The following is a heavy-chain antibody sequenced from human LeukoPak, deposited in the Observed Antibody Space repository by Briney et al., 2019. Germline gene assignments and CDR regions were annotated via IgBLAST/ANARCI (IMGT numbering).Heavy chain of an antibody. CDR3: ARDLAPLLWFGEPREV. J-gene: IGHJ6*04. V-gene: IGHV3-53*01. Sequence: GGSLRLSCAASGFNVSKSYLSWVRQAPGRGLEWVAVIYSAGTTYYADSVKGRFTISREKSTNTLYLQMNSLSAEDTAVYYCARDLAPLLWFGEPREVWGKGTTVTVSS. CDR1: GFNVSKSY. D-gene: IGHD3-10*01. CDR2: IYSAGTT.